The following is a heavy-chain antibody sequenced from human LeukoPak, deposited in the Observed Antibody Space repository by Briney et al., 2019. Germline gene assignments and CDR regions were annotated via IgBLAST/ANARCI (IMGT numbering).Heavy chain of an antibody. D-gene: IGHD3-10*01. CDR3: ARVSSMLRGPLVIYYFDF. Sequence: GGSLRLSCAASGFTVSSNYMSWVRQAPGKGLEWVSVIYSGGSTYYADSVKGRFTISRDNSKNTLYLQMNSLRVEDTAVYYCARVSSMLRGPLVIYYFDFWGQGTLVTVSS. J-gene: IGHJ4*02. CDR1: GFTVSSNY. V-gene: IGHV3-53*01. CDR2: IYSGGST.